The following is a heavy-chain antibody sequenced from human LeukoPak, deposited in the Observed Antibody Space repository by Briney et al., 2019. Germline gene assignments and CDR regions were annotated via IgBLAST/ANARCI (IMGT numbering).Heavy chain of an antibody. CDR3: AREDGYKPYYYYYMDV. Sequence: SQTLSLTCTVSGGSISSGSYYWSWIRQPAGKGLEWIGCIYTSGSTTYNPSLKRRVTISVDTSKNQFSLKLSSATAADTAVYYCAREDGYKPYYYYYMDVWGKGTTVTVSS. J-gene: IGHJ6*03. D-gene: IGHD5-24*01. V-gene: IGHV4-61*02. CDR1: GGSISSGSYY. CDR2: IYTSGST.